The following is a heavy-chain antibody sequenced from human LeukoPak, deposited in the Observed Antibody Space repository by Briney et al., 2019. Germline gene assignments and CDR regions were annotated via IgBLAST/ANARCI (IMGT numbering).Heavy chain of an antibody. V-gene: IGHV3-23*01. CDR2: ISGSGGST. Sequence: GGSLRLSCAASGFTFSSYAMSWVRQAPGKGLEWVSAISGSGGSTYYADSVKGRFTISRDNAKNSLYLQMNSLRAEDTALYYCAKGGYDFWSDGMDVWGQGTTVTVSS. J-gene: IGHJ6*02. CDR1: GFTFSSYA. CDR3: AKGGYDFWSDGMDV. D-gene: IGHD3-3*01.